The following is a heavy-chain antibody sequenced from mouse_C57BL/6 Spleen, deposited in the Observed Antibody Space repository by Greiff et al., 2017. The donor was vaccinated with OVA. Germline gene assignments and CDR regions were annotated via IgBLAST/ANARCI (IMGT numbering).Heavy chain of an antibody. CDR1: GFPFSDYY. J-gene: IGHJ4*01. Sequence: EVKLMESEGGLVQPGSSMKLSCTASGFPFSDYYMAWVRQVPETGLEWVANLNYDGSSTYYLDSLKSRFIISRDNAKNILYLQMSSLKSEDTATYYCARYDYEDAMDYWGQGTSVTVSS. CDR2: LNYDGSST. CDR3: ARYDYEDAMDY. D-gene: IGHD2-4*01. V-gene: IGHV5-16*01.